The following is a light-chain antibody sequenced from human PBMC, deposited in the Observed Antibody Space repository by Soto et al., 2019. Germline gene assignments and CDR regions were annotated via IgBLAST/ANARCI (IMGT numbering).Light chain of an antibody. CDR1: QSISSW. V-gene: IGKV1-5*01. CDR3: QQYNSYQT. CDR2: DAS. Sequence: DIQMTQSPSTLSASVGDRVTITCRASQSISSWLAWYQQKPGKAPKLLSYDASSLESGVPSRFSGSGSGTEFTLTISSLQPDDFTTYYCQQYNSYQTFGQGTKVEIK. J-gene: IGKJ1*01.